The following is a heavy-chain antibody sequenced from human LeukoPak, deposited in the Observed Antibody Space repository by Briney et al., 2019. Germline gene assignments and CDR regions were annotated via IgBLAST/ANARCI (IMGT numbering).Heavy chain of an antibody. J-gene: IGHJ6*02. Sequence: GGSLRLSCAASGFTFSNAWMSWVRPAAGKGLEWVGRIKTKTDGGTTDYAAPVKGRFTISRDDSKNTLYLQMNSLKTEDTAVYYCTTIRPGYCSSTSCYTGHYGMDVWGQGTTVTVSS. D-gene: IGHD2-2*02. CDR1: GFTFSNAW. CDR2: IKTKTDGGTT. V-gene: IGHV3-15*01. CDR3: TTIRPGYCSSTSCYTGHYGMDV.